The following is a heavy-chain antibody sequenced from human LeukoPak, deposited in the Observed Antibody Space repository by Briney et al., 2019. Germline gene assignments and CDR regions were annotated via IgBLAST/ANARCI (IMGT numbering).Heavy chain of an antibody. CDR2: ISGSGGST. V-gene: IGHV3-23*01. CDR1: GFTFSSYS. J-gene: IGHJ4*02. D-gene: IGHD5-18*01. CDR3: TKEMNTAMPVFDY. Sequence: GGSLRLFCGASGFTFSSYSMMWVRRAPGKGLVGGSAISGSGGSTYYADSVKGRFTISRDNSKNTLYLQMNSLKAEDTAVYYCTKEMNTAMPVFDYWGQGTLVTVSS.